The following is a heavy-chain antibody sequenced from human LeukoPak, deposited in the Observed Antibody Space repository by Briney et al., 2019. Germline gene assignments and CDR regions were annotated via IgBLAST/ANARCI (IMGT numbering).Heavy chain of an antibody. V-gene: IGHV3-7*03. CDR3: ARDRPIVVVPAADDAFDI. CDR2: IKQDGSEK. D-gene: IGHD2-2*01. J-gene: IGHJ3*02. CDR1: GFAFSSYW. Sequence: GGSLRLSCAASGFAFSSYWMSWVRQAAGKGLEWVANIKQDGSEKYYVDSVKGRFTISRDNAKNSLYLQMNSLRAEDTAVYYCARDRPIVVVPAADDAFDIWGQGTMVTVSS.